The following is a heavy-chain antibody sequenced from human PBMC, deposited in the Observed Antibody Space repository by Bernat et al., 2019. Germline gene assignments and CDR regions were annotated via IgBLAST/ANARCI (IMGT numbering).Heavy chain of an antibody. CDR2: IYYSGST. CDR3: ARLALGATDLGVFDY. J-gene: IGHJ4*02. Sequence: QLQLQESGPGLVKPSETLSLTCTVSGGSISSSSYYWGWIRQPPGKGLEWIGSIYYSGSTYYNPSLKSRVTISVDTSKYQFSLKLSSVTAADTAVYYCARLALGATDLGVFDYWGQGTLVTVSS. CDR1: GGSISSSSYY. V-gene: IGHV4-39*01. D-gene: IGHD1-26*01.